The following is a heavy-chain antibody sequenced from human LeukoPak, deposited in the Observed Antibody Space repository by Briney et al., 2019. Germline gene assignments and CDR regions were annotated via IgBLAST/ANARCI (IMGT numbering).Heavy chain of an antibody. V-gene: IGHV1-69*05. CDR2: IIPIFGTA. D-gene: IGHD3-9*01. CDR3: ARVVYYDILTGYTNYWYFDL. J-gene: IGHJ2*01. Sequence: ASVKVSCKASGGTFSSYAISWVRQAPGQGLEWMGRIIPIFGTANYAQKFQGRVTITTDESTSTAYMELSSLRSEDTAVYCCARVVYYDILTGYTNYWYFDLWGRGTLVTVSS. CDR1: GGTFSSYA.